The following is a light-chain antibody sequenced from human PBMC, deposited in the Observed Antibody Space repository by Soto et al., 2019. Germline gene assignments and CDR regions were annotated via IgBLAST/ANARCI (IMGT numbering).Light chain of an antibody. V-gene: IGKV3-15*01. J-gene: IGKJ1*01. CDR1: QSVSTN. CDR2: GAS. CDR3: QQYNNWPPWT. Sequence: EIVMTQSPATLSVSPGERATLSCRASQSVSTNLAWYLQKPGQAPRLLIYGASTRATGIPARFSGSRSGTEFTLTISSLQSEDFAVYYCQQYNNWPPWTFGQGTKVEIK.